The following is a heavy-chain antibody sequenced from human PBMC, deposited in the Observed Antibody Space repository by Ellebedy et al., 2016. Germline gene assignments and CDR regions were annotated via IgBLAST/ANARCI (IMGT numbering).Heavy chain of an antibody. CDR1: GLTVSSFF. V-gene: IGHV3-23*01. J-gene: IGHJ4*02. Sequence: GESLKISXAPSGLTVSSFFMGWVRQAPGKGLEWVSTMRGDGAKTHLADSVKGRFTMSRDIPKNTVYLQMNRLRAEDTAVYYCAKDRDDAGDFVFDSWGQGTLVTVSS. CDR2: MRGDGAKT. CDR3: AKDRDDAGDFVFDS. D-gene: IGHD4-17*01.